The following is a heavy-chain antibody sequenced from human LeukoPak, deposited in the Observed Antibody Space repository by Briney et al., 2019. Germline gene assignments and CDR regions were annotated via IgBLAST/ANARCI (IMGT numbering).Heavy chain of an antibody. Sequence: PGGSLRLSCAASGFTFTSYGMHWVRQAPGKGLEWVALIWYDGRKEYYADSAKGRFTISRDDSRNTLYLQMNGLRAEDTAVYYCARLGSSWSSDYWGQGTLVTVSS. V-gene: IGHV3-33*01. J-gene: IGHJ4*02. D-gene: IGHD6-13*01. CDR1: GFTFTSYG. CDR3: ARLGSSWSSDY. CDR2: IWYDGRKE.